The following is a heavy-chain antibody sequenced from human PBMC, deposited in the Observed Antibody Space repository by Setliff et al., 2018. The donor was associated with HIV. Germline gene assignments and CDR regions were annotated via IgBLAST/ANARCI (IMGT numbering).Heavy chain of an antibody. CDR2: ISYDGTNK. CDR3: AKDRHGDYFHYYGMDV. J-gene: IGHJ6*02. V-gene: IGHV3-30-3*01. CDR1: GFTFSSYA. Sequence: PGGSLRLSCAASGFTFSSYAMHWVRQAPGKGLEWVAVISYDGTNKYFADSVKGRFTISRDNPKNTLYLQMNSLRGDDTAMYYCAKDRHGDYFHYYGMDVWGQGTTVTVSS. D-gene: IGHD4-17*01.